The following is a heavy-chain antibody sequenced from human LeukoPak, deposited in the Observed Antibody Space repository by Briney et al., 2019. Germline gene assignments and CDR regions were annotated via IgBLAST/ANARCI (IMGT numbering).Heavy chain of an antibody. J-gene: IGHJ4*02. CDR3: ARDFHCGGGDCSWVDY. Sequence: SETLSLTCSVSGASIASSSFYWSWLRQPPGTGLEWIGYIYHSGTTYYNPSLNSRVTLSVDRSKNQFSLKMTSVTAADTAVYYCARDFHCGGGDCSWVDYWGQGTLVTVSS. CDR2: IYHSGTT. CDR1: GASIASSSFY. D-gene: IGHD2-21*01. V-gene: IGHV4-30-2*01.